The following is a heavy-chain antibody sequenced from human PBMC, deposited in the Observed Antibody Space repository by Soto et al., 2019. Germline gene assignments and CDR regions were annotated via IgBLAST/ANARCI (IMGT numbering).Heavy chain of an antibody. V-gene: IGHV1-3*01. Sequence: QVPLVQSGAEVKKPGASVKVSCKASGYTFTSYAMHWVRQAPGQRLEWMGWINAGNGNTKYSQKFQGRVTITRDTSASTAYMELSSLRSEHTAMYYCARVYDFWSGYFPRYGMDVWGQGTTVTVSS. CDR3: ARVYDFWSGYFPRYGMDV. D-gene: IGHD3-3*01. CDR1: GYTFTSYA. CDR2: INAGNGNT. J-gene: IGHJ6*02.